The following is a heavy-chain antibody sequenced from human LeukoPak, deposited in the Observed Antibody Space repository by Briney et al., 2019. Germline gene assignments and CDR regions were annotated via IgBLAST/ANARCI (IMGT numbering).Heavy chain of an antibody. Sequence: GSLRLSCAASGFTFSSYGMHWVRQAPGKGLEWVAVISYDGSNKYYADSVKGRFTISRDNSKNTLYLQMNSLRTEDTAVYYCAKGGGYFDYWGQGTLVTVSS. J-gene: IGHJ4*02. V-gene: IGHV3-30*18. CDR2: ISYDGSNK. D-gene: IGHD3-16*01. CDR1: GFTFSSYG. CDR3: AKGGGYFDY.